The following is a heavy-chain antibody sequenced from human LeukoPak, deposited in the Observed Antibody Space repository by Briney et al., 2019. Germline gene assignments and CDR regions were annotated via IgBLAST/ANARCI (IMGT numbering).Heavy chain of an antibody. CDR2: IYHSGST. Sequence: TSETLSLTCAVYGGSFSGYYWGWIRQPPGKGLEWIGSIYHSGSTYYNPSLKSRVTISVDTSKNQFSLRLTSVTAADTAVYYCARQLDHYDNIYYFDYWGQGTLVTVSS. CDR3: ARQLDHYDNIYYFDY. D-gene: IGHD3-16*01. CDR1: GGSFSGYY. J-gene: IGHJ4*02. V-gene: IGHV4-38-2*01.